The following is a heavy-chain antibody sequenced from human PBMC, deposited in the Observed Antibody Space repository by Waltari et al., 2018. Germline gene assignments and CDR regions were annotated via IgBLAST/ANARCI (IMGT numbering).Heavy chain of an antibody. CDR2: VDPEDGET. CDR1: GYTFTDYY. J-gene: IGHJ6*03. CDR3: ATDGYYDGSSDYYYYYMDV. Sequence: EVQLVQSGAEVKKPGATVKISCKASGYTFTDYYMPWVQQAPGKGLEWMGRVDPEDGETIYAEKFQGRVTITADTSTDTAYMELSSLRSEDTAVYYCATDGYYDGSSDYYYYYMDVWGKGTTVTVSS. D-gene: IGHD3-22*01. V-gene: IGHV1-69-2*01.